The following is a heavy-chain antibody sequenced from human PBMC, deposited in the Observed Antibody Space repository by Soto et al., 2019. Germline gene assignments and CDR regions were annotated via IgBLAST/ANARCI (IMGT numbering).Heavy chain of an antibody. J-gene: IGHJ6*02. V-gene: IGHV1-18*01. D-gene: IGHD5-18*01. Sequence: QVQLVQSGAEVKKPGASVKVSCKASGYTFSNYGISWVRQGPGQGLEWMGWISGYNGNTYYEEKVQDRIKITTDTSTSTTYLELRSLRSDDTAVYFCARDPGFGFGYSYAFAMDVWGQGTTVTVSS. CDR3: ARDPGFGFGYSYAFAMDV. CDR2: ISGYNGNT. CDR1: GYTFSNYG.